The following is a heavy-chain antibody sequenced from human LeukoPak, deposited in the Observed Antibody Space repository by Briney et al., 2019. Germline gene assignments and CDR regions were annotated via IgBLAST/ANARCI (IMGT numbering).Heavy chain of an antibody. J-gene: IGHJ4*02. D-gene: IGHD3-22*01. CDR3: ARVTGYVIEDYFDY. Sequence: SETLSLTCTVSGGSISSYYWSWIRQPPGKGLEWIGYIYYSGSTNYNPSLKSRVTISVDTSKNQFSLKLSSVTAADTAMYYCARVTGYVIEDYFDYWGQGTLVTVSS. CDR2: IYYSGST. V-gene: IGHV4-59*01. CDR1: GGSISSYY.